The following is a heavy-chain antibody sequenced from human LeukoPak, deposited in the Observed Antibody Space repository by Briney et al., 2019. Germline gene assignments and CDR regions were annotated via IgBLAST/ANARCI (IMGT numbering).Heavy chain of an antibody. CDR3: TRAKTYSYGYFDY. Sequence: GGCLRLSCTASGFTLGDYAMSWFRQAPGKGLKGVGFIRSKGYGGTTEYAASVKGRFTISRDDSKSIAYLQMNSLKTEDTAVYYCTRAKTYSYGYFDYWGQGTLVTVSS. CDR1: GFTLGDYA. V-gene: IGHV3-49*03. J-gene: IGHJ4*02. D-gene: IGHD5-18*01. CDR2: IRSKGYGGTT.